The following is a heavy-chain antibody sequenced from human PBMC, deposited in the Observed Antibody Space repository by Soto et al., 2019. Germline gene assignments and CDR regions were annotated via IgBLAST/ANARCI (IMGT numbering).Heavy chain of an antibody. V-gene: IGHV4-34*01. Sequence: LSLTCAVYGGSFSGYYWSWIRQPPGKGLEWIGEINHSGSTNYNPSLKSRVTISVDTSKNQFSLKLSSVTAADTAVYYCASHQYSSSPHYWGQGTLVTVSS. CDR2: INHSGST. CDR1: GGSFSGYY. D-gene: IGHD6-6*01. J-gene: IGHJ4*02. CDR3: ASHQYSSSPHY.